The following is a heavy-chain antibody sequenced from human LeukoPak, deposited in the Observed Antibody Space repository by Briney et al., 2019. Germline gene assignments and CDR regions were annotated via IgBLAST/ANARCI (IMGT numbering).Heavy chain of an antibody. CDR2: IRYDGSNK. V-gene: IGHV3-30*02. Sequence: GGSLRLSCAASGFTFSSYGMHWVRQAPGKGLEWVAFIRYDGSNKYYADSVKGRFTISRDNSKNTLHLQMNSLRAEDTAVYYCAGLQDYRWDYWGQGTLVTVSS. CDR1: GFTFSSYG. CDR3: AGLQDYRWDY. D-gene: IGHD4-11*01. J-gene: IGHJ4*02.